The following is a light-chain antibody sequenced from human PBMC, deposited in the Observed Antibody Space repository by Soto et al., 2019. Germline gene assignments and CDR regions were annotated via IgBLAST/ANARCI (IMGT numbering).Light chain of an antibody. Sequence: EIVLTQSPGTLSLSPGERATLSCRASESISEDYLAWYQQKPGQAPRLVVYGASRRATGIPDRFSGSGSGTDMTLTISRLEPEDFAVYYCQQYDRTPGYSFGDGTKVEI. J-gene: IGKJ2*01. CDR3: QQYDRTPGYS. V-gene: IGKV3-20*01. CDR1: ESISEDY. CDR2: GAS.